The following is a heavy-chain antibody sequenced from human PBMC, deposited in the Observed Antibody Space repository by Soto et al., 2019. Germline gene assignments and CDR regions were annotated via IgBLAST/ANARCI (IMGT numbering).Heavy chain of an antibody. CDR1: GYTFTSYY. CDR2: INPSGGST. Sequence: ASVKVSCKASGYTFTSYYIHWVRQAPGQGLEWMGIINPSGGSTNYAQKFQGSVTMTRDTSTSTVYMELSSLRSEDTAVYYCARSLAAGDYWGQGTLVTVSS. J-gene: IGHJ4*02. CDR3: ARSLAAGDY. V-gene: IGHV1-46*03. D-gene: IGHD6-13*01.